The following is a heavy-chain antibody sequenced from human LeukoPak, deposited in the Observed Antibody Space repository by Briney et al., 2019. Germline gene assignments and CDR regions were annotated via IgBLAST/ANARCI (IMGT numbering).Heavy chain of an antibody. Sequence: PSETLSLTCAVYGGSFSGYYWSWIRQPPGKGLEWIGEINHSGSTNYNPSLKSRVTISVDTSKNQLSLKLSSVTAADTAVYYCARVGSLGGNSGGTIDYWGQGTLVTVSS. V-gene: IGHV4-34*01. D-gene: IGHD4-23*01. CDR1: GGSFSGYY. CDR3: ARVGSLGGNSGGTIDY. J-gene: IGHJ4*02. CDR2: INHSGST.